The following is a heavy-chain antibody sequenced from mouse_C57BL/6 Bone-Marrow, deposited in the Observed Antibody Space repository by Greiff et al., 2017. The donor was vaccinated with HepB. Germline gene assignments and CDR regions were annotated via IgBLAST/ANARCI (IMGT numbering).Heavy chain of an antibody. V-gene: IGHV3-6*01. J-gene: IGHJ1*03. D-gene: IGHD6-1*01. CDR1: GYSITSGYY. CDR2: ISYDGSN. CDR3: ARKGCLPYFDV. Sequence: DVHLVESGPGLVKPSQSLSLTCSVTGYSITSGYYWNWIRQFPGNKLEWMGYISYDGSNNYNPSLKNRISITRDTSKNQFFLKLNSVTTEDTATYYCARKGCLPYFDVWGTGTTVTVSS.